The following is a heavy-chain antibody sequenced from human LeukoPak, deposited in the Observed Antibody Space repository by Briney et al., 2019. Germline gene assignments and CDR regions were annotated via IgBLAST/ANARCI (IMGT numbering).Heavy chain of an antibody. CDR2: ISSRVRYT. V-gene: IGHV3-21*01. CDR1: GLTVRIDS. Sequence: GPSLTPSRTASGLTVRIDSSNSVRHAPGRRLGWVSSISSRVRYTYYTDSVKGRSTISRDNAKNSLYLQMNSLTAEDTAVYFCARGRYFGWLSPDGFDIWGQGTMVTVSS. J-gene: IGHJ3*02. D-gene: IGHD3-9*01. CDR3: ARGRYFGWLSPDGFDI.